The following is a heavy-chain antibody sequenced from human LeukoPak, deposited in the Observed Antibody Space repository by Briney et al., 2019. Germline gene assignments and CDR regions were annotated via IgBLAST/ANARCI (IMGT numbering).Heavy chain of an antibody. CDR3: AKDPGSYDSSGYYSNY. D-gene: IGHD3-22*01. Sequence: PGRSLRLSCAASGFTFSSYGMHWVRQAPGKGLEWVAVISYDGSNKYYADSVKGRFTISRDNSKNTLYLQMNSLRAEDTAVYYCAKDPGSYDSSGYYSNYWGQGTLVTVSS. V-gene: IGHV3-30*18. CDR2: ISYDGSNK. CDR1: GFTFSSYG. J-gene: IGHJ4*02.